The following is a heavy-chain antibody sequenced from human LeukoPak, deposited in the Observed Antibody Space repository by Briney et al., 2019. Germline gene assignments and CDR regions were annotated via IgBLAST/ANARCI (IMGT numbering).Heavy chain of an antibody. D-gene: IGHD2-15*01. CDR2: IIPIFGTA. J-gene: IGHJ5*02. Sequence: WASVKVSCKASGGTFSSYAISWVRQAPGQGLEWMGGIIPIFGTANYAQKFQGRVTITTDESTSTAYMELSSLRSEDTAVYYCARALSARILVYCSGGSCYPLDPWGQGTLVTVSS. CDR1: GGTFSSYA. CDR3: ARALSARILVYCSGGSCYPLDP. V-gene: IGHV1-69*05.